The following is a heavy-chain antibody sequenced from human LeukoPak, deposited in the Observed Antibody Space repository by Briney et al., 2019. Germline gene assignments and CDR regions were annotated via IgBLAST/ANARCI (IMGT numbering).Heavy chain of an antibody. D-gene: IGHD5-24*01. V-gene: IGHV4-59*08. CDR1: DGSINDYY. CDR3: ARRDGYNLLAFDI. CDR2: IYYNGST. J-gene: IGHJ3*02. Sequence: SETLSLICTVSDGSINDYYWTWIRQPPGKELEWIGYIYYNGSTNYNPSLQSRVTISVDTSKNQFSLRLSSVTAADTAVYYCARRDGYNLLAFDIWGQGTMVTVSS.